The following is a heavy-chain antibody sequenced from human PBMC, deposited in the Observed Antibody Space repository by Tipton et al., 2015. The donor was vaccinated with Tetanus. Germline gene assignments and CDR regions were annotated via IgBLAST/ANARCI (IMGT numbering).Heavy chain of an antibody. CDR3: ARGGWFPTYFDL. J-gene: IGHJ2*01. Sequence: TLSLTCTVSGGSVSRGSYYWNWIRQPPGKGLEWIGYFFYNENTNYNPSLKSRVTISADTSKNQVSLRLNSVTAADTAVYFCARGGWFPTYFDLWGRGTTVTVSS. CDR2: FFYNENT. V-gene: IGHV4-61*01. D-gene: IGHD6-19*01. CDR1: GGSVSRGSYY.